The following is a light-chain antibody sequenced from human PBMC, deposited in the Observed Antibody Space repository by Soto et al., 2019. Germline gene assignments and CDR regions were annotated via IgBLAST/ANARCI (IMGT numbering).Light chain of an antibody. V-gene: IGKV3-11*01. CDR3: QQLSRYPLT. J-gene: IGKJ4*01. CDR2: DSS. CDR1: QSVDKF. Sequence: EVELTQSPATLSLSPGETATLSCRASQSVDKFLAWYQQRPGQPPRLLIFDSSNRATGVPVRFSGSGSGTVFTLTIGSLEPEDSAVYYCQQLSRYPLTFGGGTKVDIK.